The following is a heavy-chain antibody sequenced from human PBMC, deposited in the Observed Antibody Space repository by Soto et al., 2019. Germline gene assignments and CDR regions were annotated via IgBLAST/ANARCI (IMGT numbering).Heavy chain of an antibody. CDR2: INPATGAA. CDR3: ARGGGVGVAGSAAFDM. V-gene: IGHV1-2*02. D-gene: IGHD3-3*01. Sequence: QLHLVQSGAVVKKPGASVTVSCSASGYPVTAYYMHWVRQAPGRGLEWMGGINPATGAAKYTQTVQGRGTMPRDTSTSTVFMELSGLTSEDTAVFSCARGGGVGVAGSAAFDMWGQGTVVTVSS. CDR1: GYPVTAYY. J-gene: IGHJ3*02.